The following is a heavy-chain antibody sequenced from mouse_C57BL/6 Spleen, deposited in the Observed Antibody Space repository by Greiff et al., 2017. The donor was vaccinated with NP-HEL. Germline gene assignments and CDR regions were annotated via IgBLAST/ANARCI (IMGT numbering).Heavy chain of an antibody. CDR3: ASGYDDY. D-gene: IGHD2-2*01. Sequence: QVQLQQSGAELVRPGTSVKVSCKASGYAFTNYLIEWVKQRPGQGLEWIGVINPGSGGTNYNEKFKGKATLTADKPSSTAYMQRSSLTAEDAAVYFGASGYDDYWGQGTTLTVSS. CDR1: GYAFTNYL. V-gene: IGHV1-54*01. CDR2: INPGSGGT. J-gene: IGHJ2*01.